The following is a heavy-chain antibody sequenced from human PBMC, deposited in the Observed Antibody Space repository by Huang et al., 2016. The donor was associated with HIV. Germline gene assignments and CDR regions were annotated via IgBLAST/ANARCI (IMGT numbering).Heavy chain of an antibody. Sequence: QVQLHESGPGLVKPSETLSPACLVSGGSVSGDRYYWSWLPQPPGRALEWIGYIFATTDTDYSPSLKGRVTISLATSKNHVSLKMASATAADTAVYFCARTPYYYDSRDLYYFDYWGQGTLVAVSS. J-gene: IGHJ4*02. CDR2: IFATTDT. CDR3: ARTPYYYDSRDLYYFDY. CDR1: GGSVSGDRYY. V-gene: IGHV4-61*03. D-gene: IGHD3-22*01.